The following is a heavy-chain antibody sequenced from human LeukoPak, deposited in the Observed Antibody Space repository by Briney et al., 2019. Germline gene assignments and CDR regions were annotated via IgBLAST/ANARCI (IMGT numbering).Heavy chain of an antibody. Sequence: SETLSLTCTVSGGSINSYYWSWIRQPPGKGLEWVGQIHYSGSTNYNPSLKSRVTISVDTSKNQFSLKLTSVTAADTAVYYCARQHEILTGYAFDIWGHGTMVTVSS. J-gene: IGHJ3*02. V-gene: IGHV4-59*08. CDR2: IHYSGST. D-gene: IGHD3-9*01. CDR1: GGSINSYY. CDR3: ARQHEILTGYAFDI.